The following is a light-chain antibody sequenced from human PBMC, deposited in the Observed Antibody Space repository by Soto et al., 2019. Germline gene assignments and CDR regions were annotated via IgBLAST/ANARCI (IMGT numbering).Light chain of an antibody. J-gene: IGKJ4*01. CDR1: ESIGNY. CDR3: QWRSDWPPRLT. Sequence: EVVLTQSPATLSLSPGERATLSCRASESIGNYLAWYQQKLGQAPKLLIYDASHRAIGIPGRFSGDGSGTEFTLTISSLEAEDFAVYYCQWRSDWPPRLTFGGGTKVELK. CDR2: DAS. V-gene: IGKV3-11*01.